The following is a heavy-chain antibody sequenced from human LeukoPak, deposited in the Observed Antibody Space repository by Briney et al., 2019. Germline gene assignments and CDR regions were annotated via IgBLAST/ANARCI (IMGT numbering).Heavy chain of an antibody. J-gene: IGHJ3*02. CDR1: GGSISSSSYY. V-gene: IGHV4-39*07. D-gene: IGHD3-16*01. CDR3: ARARSSSLGAFDI. CDR2: IYYSGST. Sequence: PSETLSLTCTVSGGSISSSSYYWGWIRQPPGKGLEWIGSIYYSGSTYYNPSLKSRVTISVDRSKNQFSLKLSSVTAADTAVYYCARARSSSLGAFDIWGQGTMVTVSS.